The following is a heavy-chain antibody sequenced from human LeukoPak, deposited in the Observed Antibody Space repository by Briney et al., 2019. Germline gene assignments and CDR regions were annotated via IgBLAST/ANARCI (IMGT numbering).Heavy chain of an antibody. CDR1: GFTFSSYW. D-gene: IGHD6-13*01. Sequence: GGSLRLSCAASGFTFSSYWMHWVRHVPGKGLVWVSRINTDGSSTSYADSVKGRFTISRDNAKNTLYLQMNSLRAEDTAMYYCARDMYSTSGDDYWGKGTLVTVSS. J-gene: IGHJ4*02. V-gene: IGHV3-74*01. CDR3: ARDMYSTSGDDY. CDR2: INTDGSST.